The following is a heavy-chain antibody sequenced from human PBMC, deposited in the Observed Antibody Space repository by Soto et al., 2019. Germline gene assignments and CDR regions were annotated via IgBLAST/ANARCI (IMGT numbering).Heavy chain of an antibody. D-gene: IGHD1-26*01. J-gene: IGHJ4*02. CDR2: ISYDGGDK. CDR1: VFSFSRYG. Sequence: GALRRSCVASVFSFSRYGMHWVRQAPGKGLEWVAVISYDGGDKYYADSVKGRFTISRDNSKNTLDLQMNSLRGEDTAVYYCAKDTDVVGAAYKFDYWGQGTLVSVSS. CDR3: AKDTDVVGAAYKFDY. V-gene: IGHV3-30*18.